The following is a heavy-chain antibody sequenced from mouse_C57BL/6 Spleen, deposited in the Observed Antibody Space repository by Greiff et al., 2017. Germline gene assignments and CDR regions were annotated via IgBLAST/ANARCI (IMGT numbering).Heavy chain of an antibody. CDR1: GYSITCGYY. J-gene: IGHJ2*01. Sequence: ESGPGLVKPSQSLSLTCSVTGYSITCGYYWNWIRQFPGNKLVWMGYISYDGSNYYNPSLKNRISITRDTSKNQFFLKLNSVTTEDTATYYCARDLRYFDVWGPGTTLTVSS. V-gene: IGHV3-6*01. CDR2: ISYDGSN. CDR3: ARDLRYFDV.